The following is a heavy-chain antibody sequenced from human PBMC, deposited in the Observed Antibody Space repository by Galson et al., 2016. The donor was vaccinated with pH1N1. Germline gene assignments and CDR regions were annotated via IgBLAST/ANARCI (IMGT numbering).Heavy chain of an antibody. Sequence: TCTVSGDSISSGGYYWTWIRQHPGKGLEWIGYIYYSGSTYYNPSLKSRVTISVDTSKNQFSLKLSSVTAADTAVYYCANCIAAAGTFYFDYWGQGTLVTVSS. V-gene: IGHV4-31*03. CDR1: GDSISSGGYY. D-gene: IGHD6-13*01. CDR2: IYYSGST. CDR3: ANCIAAAGTFYFDY. J-gene: IGHJ4*02.